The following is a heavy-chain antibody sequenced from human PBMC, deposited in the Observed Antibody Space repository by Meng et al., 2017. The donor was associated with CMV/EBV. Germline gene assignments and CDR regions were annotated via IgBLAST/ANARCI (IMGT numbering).Heavy chain of an antibody. CDR2: IYYSGSN. J-gene: IGHJ5*02. Sequence: SSYYWGWIRQPPGKGLEWIGSIYYSGSNYYNPSLKSRVTISVDTSKNQFSLKLSSVTAADTAVYYCARDLGGYCSSTSCRPNWFDPWGQGTLVTVSS. CDR3: ARDLGGYCSSTSCRPNWFDP. D-gene: IGHD2-2*01. CDR1: SSYY. V-gene: IGHV4-39*07.